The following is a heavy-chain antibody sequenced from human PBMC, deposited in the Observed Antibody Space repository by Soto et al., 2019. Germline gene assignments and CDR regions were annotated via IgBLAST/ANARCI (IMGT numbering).Heavy chain of an antibody. CDR3: ARAVPWRKSFDI. J-gene: IGHJ3*02. D-gene: IGHD1-1*01. V-gene: IGHV4-34*01. Sequence: SETLSLTCAVSGGSFGGYQWSWIRQPPGGGLEWIGEINQSGGTNYNPSLKSRVAISVDTSETQFSLRLNSLTAADTAVYYCARAVPWRKSFDIWGQGTAVTVSS. CDR2: INQSGGT. CDR1: GGSFGGYQ.